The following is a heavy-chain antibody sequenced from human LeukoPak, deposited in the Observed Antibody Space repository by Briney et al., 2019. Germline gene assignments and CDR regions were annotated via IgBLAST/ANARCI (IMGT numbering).Heavy chain of an antibody. J-gene: IGHJ4*02. Sequence: ASVKVSCKASGYTFTSYGISWVRQAPGQGLEWMGWISAYNGKTNYTQKVQGRVTMTTDTSTTTAYMELRSLRSDDTAVYYCARDRGFDYGDYVVDYFGYWGQGTLVTVSS. CDR3: ARDRGFDYGDYVVDYFGY. D-gene: IGHD4-17*01. V-gene: IGHV1-18*01. CDR1: GYTFTSYG. CDR2: ISAYNGKT.